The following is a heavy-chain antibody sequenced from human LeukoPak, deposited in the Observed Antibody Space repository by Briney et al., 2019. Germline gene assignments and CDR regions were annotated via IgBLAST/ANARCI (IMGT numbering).Heavy chain of an antibody. V-gene: IGHV1-46*01. Sequence: ASVKVSCKASGYTFTGYYMHWVRQAPGQGLEWMGIINPSGGSTSYAQKFQGRVTMTRDMSTSTVYMELSSLRSEDTAVYYCARVPNYYDSSGYYLMFDYWGQGTLVTVSS. D-gene: IGHD3-22*01. CDR2: INPSGGST. CDR3: ARVPNYYDSSGYYLMFDY. J-gene: IGHJ4*02. CDR1: GYTFTGYY.